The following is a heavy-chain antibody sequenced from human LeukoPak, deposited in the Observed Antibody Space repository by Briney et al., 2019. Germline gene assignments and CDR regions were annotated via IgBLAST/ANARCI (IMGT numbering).Heavy chain of an antibody. CDR3: AKDYGDFGDSSSYLDH. CDR1: GFSFSSFG. D-gene: IGHD4-17*01. Sequence: GGSLRLSCAASGFSFSSFGMHWVRQAPGKGLEWVTSIRYDGSRKHYTDSVKGRFTISRDNSKNTLYLQMNSLRDEYTAVYYCAKDYGDFGDSSSYLDHWGQGTLVTVSS. V-gene: IGHV3-30*02. J-gene: IGHJ4*02. CDR2: IRYDGSRK.